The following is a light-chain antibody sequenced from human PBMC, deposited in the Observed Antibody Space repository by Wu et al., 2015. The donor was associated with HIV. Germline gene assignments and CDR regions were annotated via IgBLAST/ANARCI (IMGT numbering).Light chain of an antibody. Sequence: EIVLTQSPATLSVSPGDRATLSCRASQSVNLNLAWYQQRPGQAPRLLIYDTDTRATGIPARFTGSGYGTDFTLTISGLRSDDVAVYYCQQXTHWPPLTFGGGTRVEIK. CDR1: QSVNLN. V-gene: IGKV3-15*01. CDR2: DTD. J-gene: IGKJ4*01. CDR3: QQXTHWPPLT.